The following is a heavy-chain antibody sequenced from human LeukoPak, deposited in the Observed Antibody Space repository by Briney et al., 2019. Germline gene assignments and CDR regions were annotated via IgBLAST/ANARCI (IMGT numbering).Heavy chain of an antibody. CDR2: IYYSGST. D-gene: IGHD6-13*01. J-gene: IGHJ1*01. CDR1: GGSISSYY. CDR3: ARRVAGYSSSWNHFQH. Sequence: SETLSLTCTVSGGSISSYYWSWIRQSPGKGLEWIGYIYYSGSTNFNPSLKSRVTISVDTSKNQFSLKLSSVTAADTAVYYCARRVAGYSSSWNHFQHWGQGTLVTVSS. V-gene: IGHV4-59*01.